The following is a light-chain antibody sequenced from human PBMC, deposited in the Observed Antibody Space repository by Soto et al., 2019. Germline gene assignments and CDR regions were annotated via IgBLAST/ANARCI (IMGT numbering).Light chain of an antibody. CDR1: QSVSSY. Sequence: EIVLTQSPATLSLSPGERATLSCRASQSVSSYLAWYQQKPGQAPRLLIDDQANRPAGIPARFSGSGSGTDFPLTISSLEPEDFAVYYCQQRSNWTGTFGEGTKVEIK. CDR2: DQA. V-gene: IGKV3-11*01. CDR3: QQRSNWTGT. J-gene: IGKJ1*01.